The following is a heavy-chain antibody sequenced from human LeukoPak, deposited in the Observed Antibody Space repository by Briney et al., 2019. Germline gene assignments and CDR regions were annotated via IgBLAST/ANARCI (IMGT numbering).Heavy chain of an antibody. D-gene: IGHD2-21*02. V-gene: IGHV3-48*01. Sequence: PGGSLRLSCAVSGFTFSSYSMNWVRQAPGKGLEWVSYISSSSSTIYYADSVKGRFTISRDNSKNTLYLQMNSLRAEDTAVYYCARSTVVTAIQGFDYWGQGTLVTVSS. CDR3: ARSTVVTAIQGFDY. CDR1: GFTFSSYS. CDR2: ISSSSSTI. J-gene: IGHJ4*02.